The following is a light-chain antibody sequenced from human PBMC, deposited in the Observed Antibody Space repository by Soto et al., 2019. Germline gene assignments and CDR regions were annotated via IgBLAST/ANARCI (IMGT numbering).Light chain of an antibody. CDR2: EVT. V-gene: IGLV2-8*01. CDR1: SSDVGAYKY. CDR3: TSYVGNDIWV. J-gene: IGLJ3*02. Sequence: QSALTQPPSSSGSPGQSGTISCTGTSSDVGAYKYVSWYQQYPGKAPKLMIYEVTKRPSGVPDRFSGSKSGNTASLTVSGLQAEDEADYYCTSYVGNDIWVFGGGTKLNVL.